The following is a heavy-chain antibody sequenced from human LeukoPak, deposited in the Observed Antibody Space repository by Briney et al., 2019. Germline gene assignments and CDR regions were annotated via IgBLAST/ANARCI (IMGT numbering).Heavy chain of an antibody. V-gene: IGHV1-24*01. CDR2: SNLEDFET. D-gene: IGHD2-2*01. Sequence: GASVKVSCKVSGDTLSEVSIHWVRQAHGKGLEWMGGSNLEDFETVYAQKFEGRLTVTDDTSTDTAYMELSSLGSEDTAVYYCATGTPDEFRGLDVWGQGTTVIVS. J-gene: IGHJ6*02. CDR1: GDTLSEVS. CDR3: ATGTPDEFRGLDV.